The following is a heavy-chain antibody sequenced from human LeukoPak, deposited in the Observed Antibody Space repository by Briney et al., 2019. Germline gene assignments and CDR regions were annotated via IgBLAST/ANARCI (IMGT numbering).Heavy chain of an antibody. CDR2: IYYSGST. Sequence: SETLSLTCTVSGGSISSYYWSWIRQPPGKGQGWIGYIYYSGSTNCNPSLKSRVTISVDTSKNQFSLKLSSVTAADTAVYYCARDTGVAGIFDYWGQGTLVTVSS. CDR3: ARDTGVAGIFDY. CDR1: GGSISSYY. D-gene: IGHD6-19*01. V-gene: IGHV4-59*01. J-gene: IGHJ4*02.